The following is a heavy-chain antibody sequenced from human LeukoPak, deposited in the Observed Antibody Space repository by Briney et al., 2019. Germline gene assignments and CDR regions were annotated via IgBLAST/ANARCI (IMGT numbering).Heavy chain of an antibody. CDR2: IIPIFGTA. J-gene: IGHJ4*02. CDR1: GYTFTGYY. D-gene: IGHD3-22*01. Sequence: SVKVSCKASGYTFTGYYMHWVRQAPGQGLEWMGGIIPIFGTANYAQKFQGRVTITADESTSTAYMELSSLRSEDTAVYYCARDHPTIDDSSGYYLAYWGQGTLVTVSS. V-gene: IGHV1-69*13. CDR3: ARDHPTIDDSSGYYLAY.